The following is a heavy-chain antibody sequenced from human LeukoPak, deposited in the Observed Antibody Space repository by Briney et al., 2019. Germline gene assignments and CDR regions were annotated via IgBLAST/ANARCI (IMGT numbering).Heavy chain of an antibody. CDR2: IWYDGSNK. D-gene: IGHD5-24*01. CDR3: ARGDPVETAYYFDY. CDR1: GFTVSSRG. V-gene: IGHV3-33*01. J-gene: IGHJ4*02. Sequence: GRALRLSCAVAGFTVSSRGMRWVRQAPGKGLEWVADIWYDGSNKYYADSVKGRFTISRDNSKNTLYLQMNSLRAEDTAVYYCARGDPVETAYYFDYWGQGTLVAVSS.